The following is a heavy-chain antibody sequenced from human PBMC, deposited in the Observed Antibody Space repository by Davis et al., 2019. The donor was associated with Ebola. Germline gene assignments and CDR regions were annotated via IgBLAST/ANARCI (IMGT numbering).Heavy chain of an antibody. CDR1: GFTFSDYY. CDR3: ARVPVGYYYYGMDV. J-gene: IGHJ6*02. D-gene: IGHD1-26*01. Sequence: PGGSLRLSCAASGFTFSDYYMNWVRQAPGKGLEWVSSISSSSTIYYADSVKGRFTISRDNAKNSLYLQMNSLRAEDTAVYYCARVPVGYYYYGMDVWGQGTTVTVSS. V-gene: IGHV3-69-1*02. CDR2: ISSSSTI.